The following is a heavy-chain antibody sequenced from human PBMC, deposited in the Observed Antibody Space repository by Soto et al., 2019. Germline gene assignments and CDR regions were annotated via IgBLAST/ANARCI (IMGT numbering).Heavy chain of an antibody. CDR1: GYTFTSYG. Sequence: ASVKVSCKASGYTFTSYGISWVRQAPGQGLEWMGWISAYNGNTNYAQKLQGRVTMTTDTSTSTAYMELRSLRSDDTAVYYCARDQISKYYYDSSAPILYYFDYWGQGTLVTVSS. V-gene: IGHV1-18*01. CDR2: ISAYNGNT. J-gene: IGHJ4*02. D-gene: IGHD3-22*01. CDR3: ARDQISKYYYDSSAPILYYFDY.